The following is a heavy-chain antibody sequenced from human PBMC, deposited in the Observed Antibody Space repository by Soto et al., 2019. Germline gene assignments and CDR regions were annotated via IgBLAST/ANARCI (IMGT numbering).Heavy chain of an antibody. Sequence: QVQLVESGGGVVQPGRSLRLSCTDSGFTFSNYGIHRVRQAPGKGLQWVAVISHDGSDKHSADSVKGRFTISRDNSKSTLYLQMNSLRTEDTDVYYCAKDRSSTWSFDYCGQGSLVTVSS. CDR2: ISHDGSDK. CDR3: AKDRSSTWSFDY. V-gene: IGHV3-30*18. CDR1: GFTFSNYG. D-gene: IGHD6-13*01. J-gene: IGHJ4*02.